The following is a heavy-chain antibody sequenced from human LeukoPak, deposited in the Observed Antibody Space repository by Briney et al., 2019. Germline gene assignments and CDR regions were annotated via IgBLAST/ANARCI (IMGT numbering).Heavy chain of an antibody. J-gene: IGHJ4*02. Sequence: GGSLSLSCAAPGSPSSSSWMSWVRQAPGKGREWVDNIRHDGRETYYVDSLRGRFTISRDNAKNLVYLQMSSLRAEDTAIYYCARDETYDYESNGYLDFWGQGTVVTVSS. V-gene: IGHV3-7*01. CDR2: IRHDGRET. CDR1: GSPSSSSW. D-gene: IGHD3-22*01. CDR3: ARDETYDYESNGYLDF.